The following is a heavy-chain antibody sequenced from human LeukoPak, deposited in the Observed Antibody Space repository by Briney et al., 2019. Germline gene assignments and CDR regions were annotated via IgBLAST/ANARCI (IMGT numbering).Heavy chain of an antibody. CDR3: AKTIVGGTRVYYYYGMDV. Sequence: SVKVSCKASGGTFNNYAISWVRQAPGQRLEWMGGIIPVFDTTNYAQKFQGRVTITADESTSTAYMELSSLRSEDTALYYCAKTIVGGTRVYYYYGMDVWGQGTTVTVSS. J-gene: IGHJ6*02. D-gene: IGHD1-26*01. CDR1: GGTFNNYA. V-gene: IGHV1-69*01. CDR2: IIPVFDTT.